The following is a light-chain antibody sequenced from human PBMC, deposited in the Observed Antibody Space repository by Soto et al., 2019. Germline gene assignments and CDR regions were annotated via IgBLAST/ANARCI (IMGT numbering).Light chain of an antibody. CDR3: GKWDSSLSAVV. V-gene: IGLV1-51*01. J-gene: IGLJ2*01. CDR1: SYNIGTNY. CDR2: DNM. Sequence: QSVLTHPPSVSAAPGQKVTIPCSGSSYNIGTNYVSWYQQLPVTAPKILIYDNMNRPSGIPDQLAGSKSGTSATLGITGLQTGDEADYYCGKWDSSLSAVVFGGVTKLPVL.